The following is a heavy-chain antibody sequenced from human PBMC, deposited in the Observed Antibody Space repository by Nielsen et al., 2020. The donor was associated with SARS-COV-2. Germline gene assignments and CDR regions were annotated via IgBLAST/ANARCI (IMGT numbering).Heavy chain of an antibody. V-gene: IGHV1-69*13. CDR3: ARGGGMTGYSGHMDV. CDR1: GGTLSSYA. J-gene: IGHJ6*03. D-gene: IGHD3-9*01. Sequence: SVKVSCKASGGTLSSYAINWVRQAPGQGLEWIGGIIPIFGTANYGQNFQGRVTITADESTSTAYMELSSLRSEDTAVYYCARGGGMTGYSGHMDVWGKGTTVTVSS. CDR2: IIPIFGTA.